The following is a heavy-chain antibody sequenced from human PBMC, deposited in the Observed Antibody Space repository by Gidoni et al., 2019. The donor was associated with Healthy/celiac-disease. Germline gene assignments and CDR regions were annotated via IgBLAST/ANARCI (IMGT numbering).Heavy chain of an antibody. Sequence: QVQLVQSGAEVKKPGASVKVSCKASGYTFTSYYMHWVRQAPGQGLEWMGIINPSGGSTSYAQKFQGRVTMTRDTSTSTVYMELSSLRSEDTAVYYCARDPVVVAAKENYGMDVWGQGTTVTVSS. D-gene: IGHD2-15*01. V-gene: IGHV1-46*03. CDR1: GYTFTSYY. CDR2: INPSGGST. J-gene: IGHJ6*02. CDR3: ARDPVVVAAKENYGMDV.